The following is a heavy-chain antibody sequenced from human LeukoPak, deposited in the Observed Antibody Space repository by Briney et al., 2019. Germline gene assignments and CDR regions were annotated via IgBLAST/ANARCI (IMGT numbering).Heavy chain of an antibody. D-gene: IGHD2-21*01. J-gene: IGHJ4*02. CDR2: IYYSGKT. V-gene: IGHV4-39*01. Sequence: SETLSLTCTVSGGSITTSSSYWAWIRQPPGKGLEWIGEIYYSGKTYYNPSFKSRLTISVDTSKNQFSLSPSSLTAADTAVFYCARLALKSGDHPVWGQGSLVIVSS. CDR1: GGSITTSSSY. CDR3: ARLALKSGDHPV.